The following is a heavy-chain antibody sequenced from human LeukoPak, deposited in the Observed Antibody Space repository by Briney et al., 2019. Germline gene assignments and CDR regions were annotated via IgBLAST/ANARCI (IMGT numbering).Heavy chain of an antibody. D-gene: IGHD3-3*01. Sequence: SKTLSLTCTVSGGSISSSSYYWGWIRQPPGKGLEWIGSIYYSGSTYYNPSLKSRVTISVDTSKYQFSLRLSSVTAADTAVYYCARIQAPYYDFWSGYYENYMDVWGKGTTVTVSS. CDR2: IYYSGST. CDR3: ARIQAPYYDFWSGYYENYMDV. J-gene: IGHJ6*03. CDR1: GGSISSSSYY. V-gene: IGHV4-39*01.